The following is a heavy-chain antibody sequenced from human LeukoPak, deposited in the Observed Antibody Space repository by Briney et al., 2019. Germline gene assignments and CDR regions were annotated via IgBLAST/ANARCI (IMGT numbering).Heavy chain of an antibody. V-gene: IGHV3-74*01. CDR1: GGSFSGYY. Sequence: ETLSLTCAVYGGSFSGYYWSWIRHTPGKGLVWVSRIKGDGSSTSYADSVKGRFTISRDNAKNTLYLQMNSLRAEDTAVYYCARDGYSFGHDFDYWGQGTLVTVSS. CDR2: IKGDGSST. J-gene: IGHJ4*02. D-gene: IGHD5-18*01. CDR3: ARDGYSFGHDFDY.